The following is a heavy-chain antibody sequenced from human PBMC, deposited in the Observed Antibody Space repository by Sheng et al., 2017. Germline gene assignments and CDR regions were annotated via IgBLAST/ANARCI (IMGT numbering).Heavy chain of an antibody. CDR2: ISSSSSYI. J-gene: IGHJ4*02. CDR1: GFTFSSYS. Sequence: EVQLVESGGGLVKPGGSRRDSPVAASGFTFSSYSMNWVRQAPGKGLEWVSSISSSSSYIYYADSSEGRFTISRDNAKNSLYLQMNSLRAEDTAVYYCARGAAGVAGGYFDYWGPGNPGHRLL. V-gene: IGHV3-21*01. D-gene: IGHD3-10*01. CDR3: ARGAAGVAGGYFDY.